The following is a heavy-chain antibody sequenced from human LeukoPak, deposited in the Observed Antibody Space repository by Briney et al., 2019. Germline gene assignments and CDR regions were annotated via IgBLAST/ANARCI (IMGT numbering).Heavy chain of an antibody. CDR2: IYYSGST. Sequence: SETLSLTCTVSGGSISSYYWSWIRQPPGKGLEWIGYIYYSGSTNYNPSLKSRVTISVDTSKNQFSLKLSSVTAADTAVYYCARLIGYCSSTSCHDAFDIWGQGTMVTVSS. V-gene: IGHV4-59*01. CDR3: ARLIGYCSSTSCHDAFDI. D-gene: IGHD2-2*01. J-gene: IGHJ3*02. CDR1: GGSISSYY.